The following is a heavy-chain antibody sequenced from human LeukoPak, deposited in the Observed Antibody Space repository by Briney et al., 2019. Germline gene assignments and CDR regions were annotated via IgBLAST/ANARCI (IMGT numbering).Heavy chain of an antibody. CDR1: GGSISSYY. CDR3: ARHPSALYAFDI. Sequence: SETLSLTCTVSGGSISSYYWSWIRQPPGKELEWIGYIFYSGSTNYNHSLKSRVTISVDTSKNQFSLKLSSVTAADTAVYYCARHPSALYAFDIWGQGTMVTVSS. J-gene: IGHJ3*02. CDR2: IFYSGST. D-gene: IGHD3-3*01. V-gene: IGHV4-59*08.